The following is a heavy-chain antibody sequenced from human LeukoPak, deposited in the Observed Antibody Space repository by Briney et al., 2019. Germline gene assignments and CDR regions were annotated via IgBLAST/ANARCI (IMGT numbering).Heavy chain of an antibody. Sequence: SETLSLTCAVYGGSFSGYYWSWIRQPPGKGLEWIGEINHSGSTNYNPSLKSRVTISVDTSKNQFSLKLNPVTAVDAAVYYCARGRGDPTAEYCYDGRDELAFDYWGQGTLVTVSS. V-gene: IGHV4-34*01. CDR1: GGSFSGYY. CDR3: ARGRGDPTAEYCYDGRDELAFDY. CDR2: INHSGST. D-gene: IGHD3-22*01. J-gene: IGHJ4*02.